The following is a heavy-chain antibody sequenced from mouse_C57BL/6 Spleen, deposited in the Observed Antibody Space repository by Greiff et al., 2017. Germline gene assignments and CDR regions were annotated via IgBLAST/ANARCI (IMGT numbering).Heavy chain of an antibody. CDR3: TRAQYSNYDYYAMGY. CDR1: GYTFTDYN. D-gene: IGHD2-5*01. Sequence: VQLKESGPELVKPGASVKIPCKASGYTFTDYNMDWVKQRHGKSLEWIGDINPNNGGTIYTQKFKGKATLTVVKPSPTAYIELRSLTSEDTAVYYYTRAQYSNYDYYAMGYWGQGTSVTVYS. V-gene: IGHV1-18*01. CDR2: INPNNGGT. J-gene: IGHJ4*01.